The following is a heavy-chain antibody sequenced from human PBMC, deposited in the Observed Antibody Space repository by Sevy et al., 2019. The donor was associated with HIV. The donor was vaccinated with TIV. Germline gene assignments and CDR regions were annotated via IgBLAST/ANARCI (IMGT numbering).Heavy chain of an antibody. CDR3: ARDGIVTTVYYYYYYGMDV. Sequence: GGSLRLSCAASGFTFSSYSMNWVRQAPGKGLEWVSSISSSSSYIYDADSVKGRFTISRDNAKNSLYLQMNSLRAEDTAVYYCARDGIVTTVYYYYYYGMDVWGQGTTVTVSS. V-gene: IGHV3-21*01. J-gene: IGHJ6*02. CDR2: ISSSSSYI. D-gene: IGHD4-17*01. CDR1: GFTFSSYS.